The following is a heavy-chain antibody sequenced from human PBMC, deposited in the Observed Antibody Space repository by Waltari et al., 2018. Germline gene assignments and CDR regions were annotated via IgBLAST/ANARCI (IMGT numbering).Heavy chain of an antibody. D-gene: IGHD4-17*01. CDR2: VGPTTET. V-gene: IGHV3-53*01. Sequence: EVELVQSGGGLIQPGRWLRLSWAASDFPTRHLFMNWDRQVPGKELEWVARVGPTTETEYTDSVKGRFSVSRDDSTNTVYLQMNSLRAEDTAIYDGARDSFDYGGCFDSWSQGAPVTVSS. CDR3: ARDSFDYGGCFDS. CDR1: DFPTRHLF. J-gene: IGHJ5*01.